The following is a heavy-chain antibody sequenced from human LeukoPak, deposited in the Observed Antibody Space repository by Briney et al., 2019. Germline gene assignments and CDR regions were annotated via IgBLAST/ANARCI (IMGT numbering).Heavy chain of an antibody. D-gene: IGHD1-14*01. J-gene: IGHJ5*02. CDR3: ATTLRNNPP. CDR1: GYSFTAYD. Sequence: ASVKVSCKASGYSFTAYDINRVRQATGQGLEWIGYINPNTGLTEYAQKFQGRVSLTRDTSITTAYMELNTLTSEDTAVYYCATTLRNNPPWGQGTLITVSS. V-gene: IGHV1-8*01. CDR2: INPNTGLT.